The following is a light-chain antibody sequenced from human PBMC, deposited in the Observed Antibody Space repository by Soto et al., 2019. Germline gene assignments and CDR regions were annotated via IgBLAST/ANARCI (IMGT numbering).Light chain of an antibody. CDR3: QHYNNWPPWT. CDR2: GAS. V-gene: IGKV3-15*01. CDR1: QSVSSN. J-gene: IGKJ1*01. Sequence: EIVMTQSPATLSVSPGERATLSCRASQSVSSNLAWYQQKPGQAPRLLIYGASTRATGIPARFGGSGSGTEFTLTISSLQSEDFAVYYCQHYNNWPPWTFGQGTKV.